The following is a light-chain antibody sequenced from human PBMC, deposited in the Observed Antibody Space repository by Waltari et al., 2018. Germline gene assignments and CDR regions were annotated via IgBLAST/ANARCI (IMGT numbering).Light chain of an antibody. CDR1: SSDVGRHNL. Sequence: QSALTQPASVSGSPGQSITISCTGTSSDVGRHNLVSWYQHHPGKAPKPMIYEDTKRTSCVFNPVSGSKPGNTASLTISGLQAEDEADYYCCSYAGGTASILLGGGTKLTVL. CDR3: CSYAGGTASIL. CDR2: EDT. J-gene: IGLJ2*01. V-gene: IGLV2-23*01.